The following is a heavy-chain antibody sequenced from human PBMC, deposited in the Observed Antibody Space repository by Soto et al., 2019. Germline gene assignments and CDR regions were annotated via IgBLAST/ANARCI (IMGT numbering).Heavy chain of an antibody. Sequence: EVQLVESGGGLVQPGGSLKLSCAASGFTLSGSAMHWVRQASGKGLEWVGRIRSIANSYATAYAASVKGRFTISRDDSKNTAYLQMNSLKTEDTAVYYCSSRYYYDSSGSNYWGQGTLVTVSS. V-gene: IGHV3-73*01. CDR1: GFTLSGSA. D-gene: IGHD3-22*01. CDR2: IRSIANSYAT. CDR3: SSRYYYDSSGSNY. J-gene: IGHJ4*02.